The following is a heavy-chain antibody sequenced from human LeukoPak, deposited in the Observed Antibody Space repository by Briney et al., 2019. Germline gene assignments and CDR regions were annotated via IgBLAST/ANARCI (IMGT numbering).Heavy chain of an antibody. V-gene: IGHV3-21*01. J-gene: IGHJ4*02. CDR2: ISSSSSYI. Sequence: GGSLRLSCAASGFTFSSYSMNWVRQAPGKGLEWVSSISSSSSYIYYADSVKGRFTISRDNAKNSLYLQMNSLRAEDTAVYYCARPDPYCSGGSCSFFDYWGQGTLVTVSS. CDR3: ARPDPYCSGGSCSFFDY. CDR1: GFTFSSYS. D-gene: IGHD2-15*01.